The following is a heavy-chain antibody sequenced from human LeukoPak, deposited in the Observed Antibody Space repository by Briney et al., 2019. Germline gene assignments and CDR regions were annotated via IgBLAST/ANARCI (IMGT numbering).Heavy chain of an antibody. J-gene: IGHJ5*02. Sequence: SETLSLTCAVYGGSFSGYYWSWIRQSPGKELEWIGEIYHSGSTNYNPSLKSRVTISVDTSNNQLSLKLTSVTAADTAVYYCARVAAGSRENWFDTWGQGSPVTVSS. V-gene: IGHV4-34*01. CDR2: IYHSGST. CDR1: GGSFSGYY. CDR3: ARVAAGSRENWFDT. D-gene: IGHD1-1*01.